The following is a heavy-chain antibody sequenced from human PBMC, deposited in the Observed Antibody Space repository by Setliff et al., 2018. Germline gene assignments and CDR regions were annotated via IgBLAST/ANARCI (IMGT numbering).Heavy chain of an antibody. CDR1: GGAVSGFY. J-gene: IGHJ4*02. D-gene: IGHD3-22*01. Sequence: SETLSLTCDIKGGAVSGFYWSWIRQTPGKDLEWIGEISHNGRVSSSPSLKSRVIISVDRAKNHFSLKLTSVTAADTAMYYCARSRYYDSSGNNYGLDYWGQGTLVTSPQ. CDR3: ARSRYYDSSGNNYGLDY. CDR2: ISHNGRV. V-gene: IGHV4-34*01.